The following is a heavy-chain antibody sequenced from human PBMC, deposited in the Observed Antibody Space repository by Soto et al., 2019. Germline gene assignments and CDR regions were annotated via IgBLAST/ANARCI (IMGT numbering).Heavy chain of an antibody. J-gene: IGHJ4*02. Sequence: QVQLVESGGDVVQPGTSLRLSCVASGFIFRNYAIQWVRQAPGKGLDWVAVVSGDGNTKYYADSVRGRFTVSRDNSKNTVFLHINTLRAEDTAVYYCARDLTAVDELDSWGQGTLVTVSP. V-gene: IGHV3-30-3*01. CDR3: ARDLTAVDELDS. D-gene: IGHD5-18*01. CDR1: GFIFRNYA. CDR2: VSGDGNTK.